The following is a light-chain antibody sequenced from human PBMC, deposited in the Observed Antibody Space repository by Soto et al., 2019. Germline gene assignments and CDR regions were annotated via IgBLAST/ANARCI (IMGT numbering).Light chain of an antibody. CDR3: QQYGSSPYT. Sequence: EIVMTQSPATLSVSPGERVTLSCRASQGVGSTLAWYRQQPGQAPRLLIYDAYIRATGVPARFSGSGSGTEFTLTISSLQSEDFAVYYCQQYGSSPYTFGQGTKLEIK. J-gene: IGKJ2*01. CDR2: DAY. V-gene: IGKV3-15*01. CDR1: QGVGST.